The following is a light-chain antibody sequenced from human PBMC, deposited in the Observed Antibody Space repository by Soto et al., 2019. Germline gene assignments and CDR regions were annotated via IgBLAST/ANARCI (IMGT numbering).Light chain of an antibody. V-gene: IGKV3-20*01. CDR1: HSVNNNS. Sequence: EIVLTKSPGTLSLSPGDRATLSCEASHSVNNNSLAWYQHKPGQAPTLLIHGASIRATDIPDRFSGSGSGTDFTLTISRLEPECLAVYYCQQYDTSLTYTFGGGTKVEIK. J-gene: IGKJ4*01. CDR2: GAS. CDR3: QQYDTSLTYT.